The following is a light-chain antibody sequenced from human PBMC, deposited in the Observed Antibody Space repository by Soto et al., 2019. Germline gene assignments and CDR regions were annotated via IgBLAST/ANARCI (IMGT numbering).Light chain of an antibody. CDR2: DVS. J-gene: IGLJ2*01. Sequence: QSALTQPRSVSGSPGQSVTISCTGTSSDVGTYNYVSWYQQHPGKAPKLMIYDVSQRPSGVPDRFSGSKSGNTASLTISGLQAEDESDYYCCSHAGSYTSVLGGGTKLTVL. CDR3: CSHAGSYTSV. V-gene: IGLV2-11*01. CDR1: SSDVGTYNY.